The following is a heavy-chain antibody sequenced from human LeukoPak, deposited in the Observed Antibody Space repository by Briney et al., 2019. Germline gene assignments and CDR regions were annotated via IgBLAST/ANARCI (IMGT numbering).Heavy chain of an antibody. J-gene: IGHJ4*02. D-gene: IGHD4-11*01. CDR2: IIPIFGTA. CDR3: ARDRVSGYSNYSLDY. Sequence: SVKVSCKASGGTFSSYAISWVRQAPGQGLEWMGGIIPIFGTANYAQKFQGRVTITADESTSTAYMELSSLRSEDTAVYYCARDRVSGYSNYSLDYWGQGTLVTVSS. CDR1: GGTFSSYA. V-gene: IGHV1-69*13.